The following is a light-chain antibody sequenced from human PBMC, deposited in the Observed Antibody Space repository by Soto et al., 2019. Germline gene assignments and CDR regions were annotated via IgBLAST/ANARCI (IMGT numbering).Light chain of an antibody. V-gene: IGLV2-14*01. CDR1: SSDVGNYNY. CDR2: DVS. Sequence: QSVLTQPASVSGSPGQSITISCTGTSSDVGNYNYVSWYQQHPGKAPKLMIHDVSNRPSGVSNRFSGSKSGNTASLTISGLQAEDEADYYCSSYTSRSTYVFGTGTKATVL. CDR3: SSYTSRSTYV. J-gene: IGLJ1*01.